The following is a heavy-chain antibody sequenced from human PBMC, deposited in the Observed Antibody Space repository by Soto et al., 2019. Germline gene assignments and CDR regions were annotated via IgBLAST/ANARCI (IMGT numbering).Heavy chain of an antibody. CDR1: GGTFSSFT. CDR3: ARARLEVFGPVDY. CDR2: IIPILGIA. Sequence: ASVKVSCKASGGTFSSFTISWVRQAPGQGLEWMGRIIPILGIANYAQKFQGRVTITADKSTSTAYMELSSLRSEDTAVYYCARARLEVFGPVDYWGQGTLVTVSS. J-gene: IGHJ4*02. D-gene: IGHD3-3*01. V-gene: IGHV1-69*02.